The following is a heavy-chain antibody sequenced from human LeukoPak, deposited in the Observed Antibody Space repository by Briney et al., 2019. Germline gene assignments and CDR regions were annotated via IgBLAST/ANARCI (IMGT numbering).Heavy chain of an antibody. J-gene: IGHJ4*02. Sequence: PGGSLRLSFAASGFTFRSYGMSWVRQAPGKGLEWVSGIIDTGRSTFYIDSVKGRFTISRDNSKNTLYLQMNSLRAEDTAIYYCAKDHCTSTNCFAGFDYWGQGALVTVSS. V-gene: IGHV3-23*01. CDR2: IIDTGRST. CDR3: AKDHCTSTNCFAGFDY. CDR1: GFTFRSYG. D-gene: IGHD2-2*01.